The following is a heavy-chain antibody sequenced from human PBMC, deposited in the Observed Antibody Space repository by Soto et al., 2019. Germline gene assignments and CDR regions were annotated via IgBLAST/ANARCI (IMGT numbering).Heavy chain of an antibody. V-gene: IGHV1-69*06. Sequence: QVQLVQSGAVVTKPRSSVEVSCKASGGTFNGFGISWVRQAPGQGLEWMGGTVPVFDTSKYAPRFQGRVTVTAAKSTSTAYMDLSSVRSEHAAIYFCSRGVFNSGADYAGPSAYALWGQGTLVIVSS. CDR2: TVPVFDTS. CDR1: GGTFNGFG. J-gene: IGHJ3*01. D-gene: IGHD3-16*01. CDR3: SRGVFNSGADYAGPSAYAL.